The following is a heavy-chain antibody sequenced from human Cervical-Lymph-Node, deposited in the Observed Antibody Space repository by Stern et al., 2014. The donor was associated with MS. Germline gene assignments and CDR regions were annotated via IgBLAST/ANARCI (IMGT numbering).Heavy chain of an antibody. CDR2: ISAFNDET. D-gene: IGHD3-10*01. V-gene: IGHV1-18*01. J-gene: IGHJ4*02. CDR3: ARLSTADLFAKPSRYYFDY. Sequence: QVQLVQSGAEVKKPGASVKVSCRASGYTLNSYGISWVRQAPGQGLEWMGWISAFNDETDYAQNLQDRVTMTTDTSTSTAYMELRSLRSDDTAVYFCARLSTADLFAKPSRYYFDYWGQGTLVTVSS. CDR1: GYTLNSYG.